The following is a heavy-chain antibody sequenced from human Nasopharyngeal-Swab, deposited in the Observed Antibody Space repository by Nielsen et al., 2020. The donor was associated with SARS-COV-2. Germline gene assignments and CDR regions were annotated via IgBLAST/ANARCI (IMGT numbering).Heavy chain of an antibody. CDR2: NNTNTGNP. V-gene: IGHV7-4-1*02. Sequence: WVRQAPGQGLEWMGWNNTNTGNPTYAQGFTGRFAFTLDTSVSTAYLQISSLKAEDTAVYYCARDRESLNIVEVPAARTYYFDYWGQGTLVTVSS. CDR3: ARDRESLNIVEVPAARTYYFDY. J-gene: IGHJ4*02. D-gene: IGHD2-2*01.